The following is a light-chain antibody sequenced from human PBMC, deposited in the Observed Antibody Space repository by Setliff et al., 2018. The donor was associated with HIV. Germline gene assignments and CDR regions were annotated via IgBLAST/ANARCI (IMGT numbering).Light chain of an antibody. CDR3: QQYNNFPIT. V-gene: IGKV1-16*01. CDR1: RGVGSY. Sequence: DIQMTQSPSSLSASVGDTVTLTCRARRGVGSYLAWFQQKPGQAPKPLIYGVSNLESGVSSRFSGSGPRTEFTLTIHSLEPEDVATYYCQQYNNFPITFGQGTRLEIK. CDR2: GVS. J-gene: IGKJ5*01.